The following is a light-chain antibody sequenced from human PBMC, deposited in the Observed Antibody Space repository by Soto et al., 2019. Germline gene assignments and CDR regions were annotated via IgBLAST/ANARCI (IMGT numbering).Light chain of an antibody. CDR3: QHYDSLPIT. V-gene: IGKV3-20*01. CDR2: GAS. J-gene: IGKJ5*01. Sequence: EIVLTHSPGTLCFSPGEIATLSFRASQSVSSSYLAWYQQKPGQPPRLLIYGASSRATGIPDRFSGSGSGTDFTLTISRLEPEDFAVFYCQHYDSLPITFGQGTRLEIK. CDR1: QSVSSSY.